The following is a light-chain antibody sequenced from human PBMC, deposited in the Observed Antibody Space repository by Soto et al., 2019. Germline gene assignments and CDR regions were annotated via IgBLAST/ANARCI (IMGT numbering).Light chain of an antibody. CDR2: AAS. J-gene: IGKJ4*01. CDR3: QKDNSAPSLT. Sequence: DIQMTQSPSSLSASVGDRVTITCRASQGISNYLAWYQQKPGKVPKLLIYAASTLQSGVPSRFSGSGSGTDFTLAISRLQPEDVATYYCQKDNSAPSLTFGGGTKVEIK. CDR1: QGISNY. V-gene: IGKV1-27*01.